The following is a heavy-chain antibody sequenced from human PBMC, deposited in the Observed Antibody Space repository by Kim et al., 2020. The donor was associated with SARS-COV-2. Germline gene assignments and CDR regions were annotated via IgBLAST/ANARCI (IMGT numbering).Heavy chain of an antibody. CDR1: GFTFSRYA. V-gene: IGHV3-23*01. Sequence: GGSLRLSCAASGFTFSRYAMSWVRQAPGKGLEWVSAIRGGGGRTYYAGSVKGRFTISRDESKNTMYLQMNSLRAEDTAVYYCAKDSWNDYGDQLDYWGQGTLVTVSS. J-gene: IGHJ4*02. D-gene: IGHD4-17*01. CDR3: AKDSWNDYGDQLDY. CDR2: IRGGGGRT.